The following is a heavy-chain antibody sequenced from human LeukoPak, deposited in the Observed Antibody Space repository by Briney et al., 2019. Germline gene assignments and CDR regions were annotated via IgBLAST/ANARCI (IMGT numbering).Heavy chain of an antibody. CDR2: IYYSGST. D-gene: IGHD3-3*01. Sequence: SETLSLTCTVSGSSISSYYWSWIRQPPGKGLEWIGYIYYSGSTNYNPSLKSRVTISVDTSKNQFSPKLSSVTAADTAVYYCARMGRDYDFWSGYPYYYYYGMDVWGQGTTVTVSS. CDR1: GSSISSYY. V-gene: IGHV4-59*01. CDR3: ARMGRDYDFWSGYPYYYYYGMDV. J-gene: IGHJ6*02.